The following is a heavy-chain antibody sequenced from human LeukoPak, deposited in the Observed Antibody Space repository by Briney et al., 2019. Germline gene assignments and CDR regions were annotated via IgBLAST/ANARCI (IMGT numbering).Heavy chain of an antibody. CDR1: GGSFSGYY. CDR2: INHSGST. J-gene: IGHJ4*02. CDR3: ARHTAESNFDY. V-gene: IGHV4-34*01. D-gene: IGHD4-17*01. Sequence: SETLSLTYAVYGGSFSGYYWSWIRQPPGKGLEWIGEINHSGSTNYNPSLKSRVTISVDTSKNQFSLKLSSVTAADTAVYYCARHTAESNFDYWGQGTLVTVSS.